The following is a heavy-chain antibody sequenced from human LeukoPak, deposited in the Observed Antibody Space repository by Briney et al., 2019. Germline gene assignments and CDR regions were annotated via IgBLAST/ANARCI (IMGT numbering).Heavy chain of an antibody. CDR2: FDPEDGET. D-gene: IGHD3-3*01. CDR3: ATGSKDITIFGVAPPPAVAFDY. CDR1: GYTLTELS. J-gene: IGHJ4*02. Sequence: GASVKVSCKVSGYTLTELSMHWVRQAPGKGLEWMGGFDPEDGETIYTQKFQGRVTMTEDTSTDTAYMELSSLGSEDTAVYYCATGSKDITIFGVAPPPAVAFDYWGQGTLVTVSS. V-gene: IGHV1-24*01.